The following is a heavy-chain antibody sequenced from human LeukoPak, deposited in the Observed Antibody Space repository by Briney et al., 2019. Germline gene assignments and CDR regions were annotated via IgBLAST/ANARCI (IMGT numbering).Heavy chain of an antibody. V-gene: IGHV3-30*04. D-gene: IGHD5-12*01. CDR1: GFTFSTYA. CDR3: ARVKEASAFDI. Sequence: GGSLRLSCAASGFTFSTYAMHWVRQAPGKGLEWVAVISYDGSSKYYADSVKGRFTISRDNSKNTLYLQMNSLRAEDTAVYYCARVKEASAFDIWGQGTMVTVSS. J-gene: IGHJ3*02. CDR2: ISYDGSSK.